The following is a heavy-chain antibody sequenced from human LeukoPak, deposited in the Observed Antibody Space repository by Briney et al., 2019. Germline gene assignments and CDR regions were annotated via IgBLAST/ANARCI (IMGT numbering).Heavy chain of an antibody. J-gene: IGHJ5*02. Sequence: SETLSLTCAVYGGSFSGYYWSWIRQPPGKGLEWIGEINHSGSTNYNPSLKSRVTISVHTSKNQFSLKLSSVTAADTAVYYCARGYYGSGLNWFDPWGQGTLVTVSS. CDR2: INHSGST. CDR3: ARGYYGSGLNWFDP. CDR1: GGSFSGYY. V-gene: IGHV4-34*01. D-gene: IGHD3-10*01.